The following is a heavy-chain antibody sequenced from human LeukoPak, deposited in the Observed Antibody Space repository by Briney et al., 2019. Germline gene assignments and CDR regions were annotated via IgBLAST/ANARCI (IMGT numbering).Heavy chain of an antibody. V-gene: IGHV3-7*01. J-gene: IGHJ4*02. CDR1: GFTFSSYW. Sequence: GGSLRLSCAASGFTFSSYWMSWVRQAPGKGLEWVANIKQDGSEKYYVDSVKGRFTISRDNSKNTLYLQMNSLRAEDTAVYYCAKDSYSSTWYVIHFWGQGTLVTVSS. CDR2: IKQDGSEK. CDR3: AKDSYSSTWYVIHF. D-gene: IGHD6-13*01.